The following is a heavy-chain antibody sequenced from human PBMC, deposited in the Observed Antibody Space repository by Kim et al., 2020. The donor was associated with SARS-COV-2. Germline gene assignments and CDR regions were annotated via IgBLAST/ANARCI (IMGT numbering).Heavy chain of an antibody. CDR1: GYSFTNYY. CDR2: INPGAGTT. V-gene: IGHV1-46*01. Sequence: ASVKVSCRASGYSFTNYYIHWVRQAPGQGLEWVGIINPGAGTTTYAQKFQGRVTMTRDTSASTVYMELNSLRSEDTAVFYCSRAVYGGYTAVAFDIWGQG. D-gene: IGHD5-12*01. J-gene: IGHJ3*02. CDR3: SRAVYGGYTAVAFDI.